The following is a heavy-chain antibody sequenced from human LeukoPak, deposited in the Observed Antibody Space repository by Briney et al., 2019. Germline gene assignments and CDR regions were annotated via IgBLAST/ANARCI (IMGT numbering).Heavy chain of an antibody. CDR1: GGSISNYY. Sequence: SETLSLTCTVSGGSISNYYWSWIRQPPGKGLEWIGYIYYSGSTYYNPSLKSRVTISVDTSKNQFSLKLSSVTAADTAVYYCARGKLVVTATTAGPHFDYWGQGTLVTVSS. V-gene: IGHV4-59*06. CDR3: ARGKLVVTATTAGPHFDY. J-gene: IGHJ4*02. D-gene: IGHD2-21*02. CDR2: IYYSGST.